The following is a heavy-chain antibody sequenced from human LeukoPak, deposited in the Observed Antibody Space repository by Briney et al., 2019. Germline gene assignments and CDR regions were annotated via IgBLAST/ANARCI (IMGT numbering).Heavy chain of an antibody. CDR2: IYYSGST. CDR3: ARAPTYYYDRSY. Sequence: PSETLSLTCTVSGGSISSSSYYWGWIRQPPGKGLEWIGSIYYSGSTYYNPSLKSRVTISVDTSKNQFSLKLSSVTAADTAVYYCARAPTYYYDRSYWGQGTLVTVSS. V-gene: IGHV4-39*07. J-gene: IGHJ4*02. D-gene: IGHD3-22*01. CDR1: GGSISSSSYY.